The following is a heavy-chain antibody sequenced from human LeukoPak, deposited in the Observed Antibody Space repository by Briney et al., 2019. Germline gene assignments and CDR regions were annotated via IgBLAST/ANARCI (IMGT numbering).Heavy chain of an antibody. J-gene: IGHJ4*02. D-gene: IGHD6-13*01. V-gene: IGHV3-66*01. Sequence: GGSLRLSCAASGFTVSTNYVSWVRQAPGKGLEWVSIIYSGGSAYYADSLKDRFTISRDNSENTVYLQINSLRVEDTAVYYCARVMVSGAAGMDYFDYWGQGTLVTVSS. CDR2: IYSGGSA. CDR3: ARVMVSGAAGMDYFDY. CDR1: GFTVSTNY.